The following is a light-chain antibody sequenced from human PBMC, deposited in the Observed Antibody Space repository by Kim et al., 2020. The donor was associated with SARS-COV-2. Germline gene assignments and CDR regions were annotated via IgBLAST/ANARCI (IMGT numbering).Light chain of an antibody. CDR1: QGISNN. CDR3: QKYSSGPPT. J-gene: IGKJ4*01. CDR2: TAS. Sequence: ASVGDRVTLTCRGSQGISNNLAWYQQKPGKVPYRLIYTASTLQSGVPSLFSGSGSGTDFTLTISSLQPEDVATYYCQKYSSGPPTFGGGTKVEIK. V-gene: IGKV1-27*01.